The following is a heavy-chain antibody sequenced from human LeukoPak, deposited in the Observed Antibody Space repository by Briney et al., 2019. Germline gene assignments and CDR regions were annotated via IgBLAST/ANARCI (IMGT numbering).Heavy chain of an antibody. J-gene: IGHJ4*02. Sequence: GGSLRLSCGASGFTFTTHWIHWVRQAPGKGLVWVSRIKPDGSDTNYADSVKGRFTISRDNAKNSLYLQMNSLRAEDTSVYYCARGSPIGNYFDYWGQGTLVTVSS. D-gene: IGHD3-10*01. CDR3: ARGSPIGNYFDY. CDR1: GFTFTTHW. V-gene: IGHV3-74*01. CDR2: IKPDGSDT.